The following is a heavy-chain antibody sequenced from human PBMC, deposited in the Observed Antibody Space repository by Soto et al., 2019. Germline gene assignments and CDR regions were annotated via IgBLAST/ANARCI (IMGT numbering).Heavy chain of an antibody. D-gene: IGHD6-13*01. CDR1: GFTFGDYA. V-gene: IGHV3-49*03. CDR3: TSQQQLAQRAPFDY. J-gene: IGHJ4*02. CDR2: IRSKAYGGTT. Sequence: GGSLRLSCTASGFTFGDYAMSWFRQAPGKGLEWVGFIRSKAYGGTTEYAASVKGRFTISRDDSKSIAYLQMNSLKTEDTAVYYCTSQQQLAQRAPFDYWGQGTLVTVSS.